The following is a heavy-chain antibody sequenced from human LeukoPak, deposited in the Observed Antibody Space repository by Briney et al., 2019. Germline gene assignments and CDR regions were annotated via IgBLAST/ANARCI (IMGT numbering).Heavy chain of an antibody. J-gene: IGHJ4*02. D-gene: IGHD3-22*01. CDR1: GYTFTSYY. CDR2: INPSGGST. Sequence: ASVKVSCKASGYTFTSYYMHWVRQAPGQGLEWMGIINPSGGSTSHAQKFQGRVTMPRDTSTSTVYMELSSLRSQDTPMYFCSRALGDSSGYYYVAYWGQGTLVTVSS. V-gene: IGHV1-46*01. CDR3: SRALGDSSGYYYVAY.